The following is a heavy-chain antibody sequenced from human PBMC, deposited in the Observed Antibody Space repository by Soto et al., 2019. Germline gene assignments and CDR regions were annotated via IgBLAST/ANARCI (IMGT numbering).Heavy chain of an antibody. D-gene: IGHD3-16*01. CDR2: IHYSGST. CDR3: ARRGGGGYPYYLDY. Sequence: QVQLQQWGAGLLKPSETLSLTCAVYGGSFSDYYWTWIRQPPGKGLEWIGEIHYSGSTNYNPSLKSRVTISVETSKTQFSLKLSSVTAADTAVYYCARRGGGGYPYYLDYWGQGTLVTVSS. J-gene: IGHJ4*02. V-gene: IGHV4-34*01. CDR1: GGSFSDYY.